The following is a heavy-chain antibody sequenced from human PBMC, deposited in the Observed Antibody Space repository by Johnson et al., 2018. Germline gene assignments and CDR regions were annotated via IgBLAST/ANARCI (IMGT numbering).Heavy chain of an antibody. Sequence: QVQLVQSGGGVVQPGRSLRLSCAASGFTFSSYGMHWVRQAPGKGLEWVAVIWYDGSNKYYADSVKGRFTISRDNAQSTLHLQMNSLRVEDTALYYCTRDGTYTGTYNYAFDVWGQGTMVTISS. CDR3: TRDGTYTGTYNYAFDV. V-gene: IGHV3-33*01. CDR2: IWYDGSNK. CDR1: GFTFSSYG. D-gene: IGHD1-26*01. J-gene: IGHJ3*01.